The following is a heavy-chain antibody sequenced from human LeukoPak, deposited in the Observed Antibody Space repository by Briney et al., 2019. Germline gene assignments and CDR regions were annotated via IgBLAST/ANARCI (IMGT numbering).Heavy chain of an antibody. Sequence: ASVKVSCKASGYTFTGYYIHWVRQAPGQGLEWMGRINPNSGGTNYAQKFQGRVTMTRDTSISTAYMELSRLRSDDTAVYYCARDATLRYFDQGGKYNWFDPWGQGTLVTVSS. CDR1: GYTFTGYY. V-gene: IGHV1-2*06. CDR2: INPNSGGT. D-gene: IGHD3-9*01. CDR3: ARDATLRYFDQGGKYNWFDP. J-gene: IGHJ5*02.